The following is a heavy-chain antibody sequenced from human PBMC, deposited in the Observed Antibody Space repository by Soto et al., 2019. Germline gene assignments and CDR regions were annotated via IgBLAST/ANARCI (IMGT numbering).Heavy chain of an antibody. CDR1: GGSISSSSYY. V-gene: IGHV4-39*01. Sequence: QLQLQESGPGLVKPSETLSLTCTVSGGSISSSSYYWGWIRQPPGKGLEWIGSIYYSGSTYYNPSLNSRVTISGDTSKNQFSPKLSSVTAADTAVYYGARRNRDDYQYWGQGTLVIVSS. D-gene: IGHD4-17*01. J-gene: IGHJ4*02. CDR2: IYYSGST. CDR3: ARRNRDDYQY.